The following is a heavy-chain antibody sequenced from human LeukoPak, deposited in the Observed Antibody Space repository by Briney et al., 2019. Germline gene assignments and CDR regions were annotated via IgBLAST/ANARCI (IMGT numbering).Heavy chain of an antibody. CDR3: AREVVAARLYYYYYYMDV. J-gene: IGHJ6*03. V-gene: IGHV4-34*01. CDR2: INHSGST. Sequence: SETLSLTCAVYGGSFSGYYWSWVRQPPGKGLEWIGEINHSGSTNYNPSLKSRVTISVDTSKNQFSLKLRSVTAADTAVYYCAREVVAARLYYYYYYMDVWGKGTTVTVSS. D-gene: IGHD6-6*01. CDR1: GGSFSGYY.